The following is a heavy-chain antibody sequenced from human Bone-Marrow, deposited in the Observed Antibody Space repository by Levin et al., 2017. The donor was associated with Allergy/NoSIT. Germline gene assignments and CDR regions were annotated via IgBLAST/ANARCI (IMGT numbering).Heavy chain of an antibody. V-gene: IGHV4-30-4*01. Sequence: SETLSLTCTVSGDSIISDGHYWTWVRQPPGTGLEWIGYSFYTGSTDYNPSLRSRLTISVDTSKNQFSLRLTSLTAADTAVYYCARAGGTGGCDSWGQGTLVTVSS. CDR3: ARAGGTGGCDS. D-gene: IGHD1-14*01. CDR1: GDSIISDGHY. CDR2: SFYTGST. J-gene: IGHJ4*02.